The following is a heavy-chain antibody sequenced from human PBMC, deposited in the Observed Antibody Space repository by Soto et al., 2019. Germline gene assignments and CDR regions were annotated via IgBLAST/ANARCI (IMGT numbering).Heavy chain of an antibody. Sequence: QVRLEQSGPEVKKTGASVKVSCKASGYTFTSYGISWVRQAPGQGLEWMGWINIYSGDANYAQSFQDRVTMXXXKXPNTVYMEMRTLRSDDTAVYYCARALYYYDNSGLAYWGQGTLVTVSS. CDR1: GYTFTSYG. CDR3: ARALYYYDNSGLAY. J-gene: IGHJ1*01. V-gene: IGHV1-18*01. CDR2: INIYSGDA. D-gene: IGHD3-22*01.